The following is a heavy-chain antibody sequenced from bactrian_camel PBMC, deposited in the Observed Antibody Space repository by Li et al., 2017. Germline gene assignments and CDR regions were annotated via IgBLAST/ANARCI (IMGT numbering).Heavy chain of an antibody. D-gene: IGHD2*01. CDR1: GDDYNTNY. J-gene: IGHJ4*01. V-gene: IGHV3S54*01. CDR2: IYTAGDNA. Sequence: VQLVESGGGSVQAGGSLRLSCAPSGDDYNTNYMVVAWFRQGPGKEREGIAAIYTAGDNAYSADSVKGRFTISQDGAKNTLYLQMNSLKPEDTAMYYCAADRFVCSVWGPEYRYWGQGTQVTVS. CDR3: AADRFVCSVWGPEYRY.